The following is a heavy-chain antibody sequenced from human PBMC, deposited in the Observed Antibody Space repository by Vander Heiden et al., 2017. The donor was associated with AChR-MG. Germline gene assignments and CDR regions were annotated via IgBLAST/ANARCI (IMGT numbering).Heavy chain of an antibody. CDR2: IKSNSDGGIT. CDR3: TTLSLWNYVLET. Sequence: DVHLVESGGGLVTHGGSLRLSFSVSGFTFTDAWMNLVRQAPGKGLEWIGRIKSNSDGGITDHAAPVKGRFTISRDDSKNTLYLQMDSLKTEDTGVYYCTTLSLWNYVLETWGQGSLVTVSS. V-gene: IGHV3-15*01. CDR1: GFTFTDAW. J-gene: IGHJ5*02. D-gene: IGHD1-7*01.